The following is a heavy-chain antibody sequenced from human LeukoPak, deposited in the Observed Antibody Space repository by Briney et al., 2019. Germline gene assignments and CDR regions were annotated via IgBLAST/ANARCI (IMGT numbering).Heavy chain of an antibody. CDR1: GFPFSSYW. J-gene: IGHJ4*02. D-gene: IGHD3-10*01. CDR2: INSDGSST. V-gene: IGHV3-74*01. CDR3: ARAITTRPDY. Sequence: QGGGSLRLSRAASGFPFSSYWMHWVRQAPGKGLVWVSRINSDGSSTSYADSVKGRFTISRDNAKNTLYPQMNSRRAEDTAVYYCARAITTRPDYWSQGTLVTVSS.